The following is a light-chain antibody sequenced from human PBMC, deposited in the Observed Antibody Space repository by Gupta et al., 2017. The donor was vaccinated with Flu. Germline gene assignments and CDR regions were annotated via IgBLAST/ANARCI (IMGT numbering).Light chain of an antibody. CDR3: SLYERSSSLV. Sequence: STGSVSTSNYASWYQQTPGQPPRILIYRKDLRSSGVPDRFSGSKLGNKAALTITGAQAEDESDYYCSLYERSSSLVFGGGTKVTVL. CDR2: RKD. V-gene: IGLV8-61*01. J-gene: IGLJ2*01. CDR1: TGSVSTSNY.